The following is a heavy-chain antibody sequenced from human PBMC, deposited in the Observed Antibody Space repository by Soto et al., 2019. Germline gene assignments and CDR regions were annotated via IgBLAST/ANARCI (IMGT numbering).Heavy chain of an antibody. CDR1: GFTFSSYS. CDR2: ISSSSSYI. D-gene: IGHD3-16*01. J-gene: IGHJ6*02. Sequence: EVQLVESGGGLVKPGGSLRLSCAASGFTFSSYSMNWVRQAPGKGLEWVSSISSSSSYIYYADSVKGRFTISRDNAKNALYLQMNSLRAEDTAVYYCARSRFWVVDVWGQGTTVTVSS. CDR3: ARSRFWVVDV. V-gene: IGHV3-21*01.